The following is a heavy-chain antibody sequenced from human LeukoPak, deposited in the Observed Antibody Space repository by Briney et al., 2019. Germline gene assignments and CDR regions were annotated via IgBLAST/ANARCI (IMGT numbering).Heavy chain of an antibody. J-gene: IGHJ4*02. Sequence: GGSLRLSCAASGFTFSSYGMSWVRQAPGKGLEWVSGMSGSGGSTYYADSVKGRFTISRDNAKNSLYLQMNSLRAEDTALYHCARKGVGGELGGFDYWGQGTLVTVSS. CDR1: GFTFSSYG. D-gene: IGHD3-16*01. CDR3: ARKGVGGELGGFDY. CDR2: MSGSGGST. V-gene: IGHV3-23*01.